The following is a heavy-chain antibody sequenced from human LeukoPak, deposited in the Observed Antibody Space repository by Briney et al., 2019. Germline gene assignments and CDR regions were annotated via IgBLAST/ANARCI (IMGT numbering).Heavy chain of an antibody. CDR2: ISASGGST. J-gene: IGHJ3*02. CDR1: GFTFSSFI. Sequence: PGGSLRLSCAASGFTFSSFIMSWVRQAPGKGLEWVLGISASGGSTYYADSVKGRFTIPRDNSKNTLHLQMNSLRAEDTAVYYCAKCMIVVVRGINPRRPPHHDAFDIWGQGTMVTVSS. CDR3: AKCMIVVVRGINPRRPPHHDAFDI. D-gene: IGHD3-22*01. V-gene: IGHV3-23*01.